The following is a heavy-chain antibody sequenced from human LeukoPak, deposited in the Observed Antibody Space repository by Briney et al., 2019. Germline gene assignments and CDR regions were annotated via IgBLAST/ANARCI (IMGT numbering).Heavy chain of an antibody. CDR1: GFTFRNYW. Sequence: GGSLRLSCAASGFTFRNYWMSWVRQAPGKGLEGVANIEQDGSAKYYVVSVDGRFTVSRDNADNSLYLQMDYLRAEDTAVYYCGRADYYGSILDYWGQGSLVTVSS. V-gene: IGHV3-7*04. CDR2: IEQDGSAK. CDR3: GRADYYGSILDY. D-gene: IGHD3-10*01. J-gene: IGHJ4*02.